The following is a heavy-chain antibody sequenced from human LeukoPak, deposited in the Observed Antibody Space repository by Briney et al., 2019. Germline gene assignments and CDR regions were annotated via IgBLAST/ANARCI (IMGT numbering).Heavy chain of an antibody. CDR2: MSYSGST. D-gene: IGHD3-22*01. CDR3: ARDPMIVGREAFDI. V-gene: IGHV4-59*01. J-gene: IGHJ3*02. Sequence: SETLSLTCAVYGGSFSDYYWRWIRQPPGKGLEWIGYMSYSGSTNYNPSLRSRVTISLDTSKNHFSLKLSSVAAADTAVYYCARDPMIVGREAFDIWGQGTMVIVSS. CDR1: GGSFSDYY.